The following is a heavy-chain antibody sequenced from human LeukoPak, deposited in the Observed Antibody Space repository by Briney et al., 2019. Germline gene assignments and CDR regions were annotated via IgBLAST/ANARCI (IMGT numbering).Heavy chain of an antibody. V-gene: IGHV1-18*01. J-gene: IGHJ6*02. CDR2: ISAYNGNT. D-gene: IGHD3-3*01. Sequence: PRASVKVSCKASGYTFTSYGISRVRQAPGQGLEWMGWISAYNGNTNYAQKLQGRVTMTTDTSTSTAYMELRSLRSGDTAVYYCARVGDFWSGFHYYYGVDVWGQGTTVTVSS. CDR1: GYTFTSYG. CDR3: ARVGDFWSGFHYYYGVDV.